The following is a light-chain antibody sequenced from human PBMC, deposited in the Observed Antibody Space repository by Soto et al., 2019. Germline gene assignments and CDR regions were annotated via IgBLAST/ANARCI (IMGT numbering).Light chain of an antibody. Sequence: DIQMTQSPSSLSASVGDRITITCQASEDITNYLHWYQQKPGKAPKLLIYDASNLETGVPSRFSGSGSGTDFSFNISSLQAEDIATYDCQQYDYMPYTFGQGTKLEMK. CDR1: EDITNY. J-gene: IGKJ2*01. CDR2: DAS. V-gene: IGKV1-33*01. CDR3: QQYDYMPYT.